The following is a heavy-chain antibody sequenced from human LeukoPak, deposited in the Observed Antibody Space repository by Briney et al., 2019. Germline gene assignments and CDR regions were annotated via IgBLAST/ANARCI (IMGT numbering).Heavy chain of an antibody. CDR2: TYHSGSP. V-gene: IGHV4-30-2*03. CDR3: ARGINWPLQDYFDF. D-gene: IGHD1-1*01. J-gene: IGHJ4*02. Sequence: ASETLSLTCSVSDASVSSGGYYWSWIRQTPGKGLEWIGYTYHSGSPFHNPSLKSRVTISIDASNNQFSLKLSSLTAADTAVYYCARGINWPLQDYFDFWDQGIMVTVSS. CDR1: DASVSSGGYY.